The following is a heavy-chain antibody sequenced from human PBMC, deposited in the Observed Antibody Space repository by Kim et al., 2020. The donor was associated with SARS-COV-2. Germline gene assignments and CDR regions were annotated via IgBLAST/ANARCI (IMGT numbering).Heavy chain of an antibody. D-gene: IGHD5-12*01. CDR1: GFTFSNAW. CDR3: TTDPGYSGYDFSSGTGRSFDY. Sequence: GGSLRLSCAASGFTFSNAWMSWVRQAPGKGLEWVGCIKSKTDGGTTDYAAPVKGRFTISRDDSKNTLYLQMNSLKTEDTAVYYCTTDPGYSGYDFSSGTGRSFDYWGQGTLVTVSS. J-gene: IGHJ4*02. V-gene: IGHV3-15*01. CDR2: IKSKTDGGTT.